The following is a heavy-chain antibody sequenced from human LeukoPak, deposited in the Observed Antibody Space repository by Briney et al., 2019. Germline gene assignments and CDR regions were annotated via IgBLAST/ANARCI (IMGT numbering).Heavy chain of an antibody. J-gene: IGHJ3*02. D-gene: IGHD6-19*01. CDR3: AREGSGWYSDAFDI. V-gene: IGHV3-7*01. CDR2: IKQDGSEK. CDR1: GFTFTSYW. Sequence: GGSLRLSCAASGFTFTSYWMNWVRQAPGKGLEWVANIKQDGSEKYYVDSVKGRFTISRDNAKNSLYLQMNSLRAEDTAVYYCAREGSGWYSDAFDIWGQGTMVTVSS.